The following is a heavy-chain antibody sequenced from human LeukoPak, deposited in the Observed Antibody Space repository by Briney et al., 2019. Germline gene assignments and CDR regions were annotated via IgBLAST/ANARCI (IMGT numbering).Heavy chain of an antibody. Sequence: PSETLSLTCTVSGASISSSSHYWGWIRQPPGKGLEWIGHFYYSGSTNYNPSLKRRVTISVDTSRNQFSLKLTSVTAADTAVYYCARGQGGNYYLNYFDYWGQGALVTVSS. V-gene: IGHV4-61*05. D-gene: IGHD1-26*01. CDR1: GASISSSSHY. CDR2: FYYSGST. J-gene: IGHJ4*02. CDR3: ARGQGGNYYLNYFDY.